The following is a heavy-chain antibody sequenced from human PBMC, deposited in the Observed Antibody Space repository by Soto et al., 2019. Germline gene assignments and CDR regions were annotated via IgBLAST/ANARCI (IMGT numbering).Heavy chain of an antibody. CDR1: GFTFGSNG. D-gene: IGHD3-22*01. Sequence: PGGSLRLSCAASGFTFGSNGMHWVRQAPGKGLEWVAVIWYDGNKKYYGDSVRGRFTISRDNSKNTLYLEMNSLRAEDTAVYYCVVDTSGLLDYWGQGTQVTVSS. V-gene: IGHV3-33*03. CDR3: VVDTSGLLDY. J-gene: IGHJ4*02. CDR2: IWYDGNKK.